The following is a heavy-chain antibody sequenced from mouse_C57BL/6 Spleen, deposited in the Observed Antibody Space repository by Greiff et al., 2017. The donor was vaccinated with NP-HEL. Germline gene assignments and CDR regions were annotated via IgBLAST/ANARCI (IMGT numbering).Heavy chain of an antibody. CDR3: ASSYSNYYAMDY. CDR2: IHPNSGST. J-gene: IGHJ4*01. V-gene: IGHV1-64*01. Sequence: VQLQQSGAELVKPGASVKLSCKASGYTFTSYWMHWVKQRPGQGLEWIGMIHPNSGSTNYNEKFKSKATLTVDKSSSTAYMQLSSLTSEDSAVYYCASSYSNYYAMDYWGQGTSVTVSS. CDR1: GYTFTSYW. D-gene: IGHD2-5*01.